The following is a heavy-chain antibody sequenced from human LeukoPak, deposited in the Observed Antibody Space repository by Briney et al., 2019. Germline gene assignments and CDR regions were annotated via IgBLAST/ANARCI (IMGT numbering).Heavy chain of an antibody. D-gene: IGHD3-22*01. Sequence: GGSLRLSCAASGFTVSTNYMSWVRQAPGKGLEWISIIYRGGSTFYTDSVKGRFTISRDDSKNTLYLQMNSLRAEGSAVYYCARDLGDSSGYYPDYWGQGTQVTVSS. V-gene: IGHV3-66*01. CDR1: GFTVSTNY. J-gene: IGHJ4*02. CDR3: ARDLGDSSGYYPDY. CDR2: IYRGGST.